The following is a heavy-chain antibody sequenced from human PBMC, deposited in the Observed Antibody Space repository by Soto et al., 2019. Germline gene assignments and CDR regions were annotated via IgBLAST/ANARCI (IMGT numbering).Heavy chain of an antibody. CDR2: IYYSGST. J-gene: IGHJ4*02. V-gene: IGHV4-59*01. CDR3: ARGGSGYYYDFDY. CDR1: GGSISSYY. D-gene: IGHD3-22*01. Sequence: PSETLSLTCTVSGGSISSYYWSWIRQPPGKGLEWIGYIYYSGSTNYNPSLKSRVTISVDTSKNQFSLKLSSVTAADTAVYYRARGGSGYYYDFDYWGQGTLVTVSS.